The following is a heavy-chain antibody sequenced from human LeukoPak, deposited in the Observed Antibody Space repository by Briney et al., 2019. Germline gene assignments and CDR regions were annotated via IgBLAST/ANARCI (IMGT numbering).Heavy chain of an antibody. CDR2: IYPGDSDT. CDR1: GYSFPSYW. D-gene: IGHD6-13*01. V-gene: IGHV5-51*01. J-gene: IGHJ5*01. Sequence: GESLKISCKGFGYSFPSYWIAWVRQMPGKGLEWMGIIYPGDSDTRYSPSFQGQVTISVDRSITTAYLQWSSLKTSDTAMYYSARRNTYTSSWYDSWGQGTLVTVSS. CDR3: ARRNTYTSSWYDS.